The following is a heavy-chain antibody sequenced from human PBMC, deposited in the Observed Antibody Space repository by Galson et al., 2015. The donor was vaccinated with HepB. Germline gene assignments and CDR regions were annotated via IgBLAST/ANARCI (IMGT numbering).Heavy chain of an antibody. V-gene: IGHV3-11*06. CDR2: ITYSSALT. CDR3: ARDLSTTKRAFDV. J-gene: IGHJ3*01. D-gene: IGHD1-1*01. CDR1: GFTFSDYQ. Sequence: SLRLSCAASGFTFSDYQMTWTRQAPRKGLEWVSYITYSSALTTYADSVNGRFTISRDNAKNLLCLQMDSLRADDTAVYYCARDLSTTKRAFDVWGQGTVVTVSS.